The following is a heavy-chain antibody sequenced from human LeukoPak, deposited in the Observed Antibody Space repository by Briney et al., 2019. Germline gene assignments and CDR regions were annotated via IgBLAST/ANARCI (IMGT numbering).Heavy chain of an antibody. CDR2: ISGSGDKT. D-gene: IGHD1-26*01. J-gene: IGHJ4*02. CDR1: GFTFSSYA. CDR3: VKERPGKAYADF. Sequence: PGGSLRLSCAASGFTFSSYAMSWVRQAPGKGLEWVSAISGSGDKTYHADSVKGRFTISRDNSRFTVHLQMNSLRGEDTAVYYCVKERPGKAYADFWGQGTLVTVSS. V-gene: IGHV3-23*01.